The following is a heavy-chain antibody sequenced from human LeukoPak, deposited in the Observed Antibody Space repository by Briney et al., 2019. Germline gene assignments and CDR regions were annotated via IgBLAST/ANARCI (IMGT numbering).Heavy chain of an antibody. Sequence: SENLSLTCTVSGGSTSSYYWSWIRQPPGKGLEWIGYIYYSGSTNYNPSLKSRVTISVDTSKNQFSLKLSSVTAADTAVYYCARARLTRFDYWGQGTLVTVSS. J-gene: IGHJ4*02. CDR3: ARARLTRFDY. CDR1: GGSTSSYY. CDR2: IYYSGST. V-gene: IGHV4-59*01.